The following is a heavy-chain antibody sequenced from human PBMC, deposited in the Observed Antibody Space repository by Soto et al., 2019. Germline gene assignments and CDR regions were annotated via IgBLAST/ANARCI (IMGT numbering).Heavy chain of an antibody. CDR1: GGSISSGGYY. CDR3: ARGGYYYENSGQNAYDY. CDR2: IYYGGST. Sequence: SETLSLTCTVSGGSISSGGYYWSWIRQHPGKGLEWIGYIYYGGSTYYNPSLKSRATISGDTSKNQFSLRLSSVTAADTAVYYCARGGYYYENSGQNAYDYWGQGILVTVSS. J-gene: IGHJ4*01. D-gene: IGHD3-22*01. V-gene: IGHV4-31*03.